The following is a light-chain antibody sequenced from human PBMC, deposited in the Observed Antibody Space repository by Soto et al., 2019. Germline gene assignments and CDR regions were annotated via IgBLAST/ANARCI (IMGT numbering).Light chain of an antibody. V-gene: IGKV1-39*01. J-gene: IGKJ4*01. CDR1: QSISSY. CDR3: QQSYSTPPA. CDR2: AAS. Sequence: IPVTQAPSSLSASLGDRVTITCRASQSISSYLNWYQQKPGKAPNLLIYAASSLQSGVPSRFSGSGSGTDSTLTISSLQPEDFATYYCQQSYSTPPAFGGGPKVDI.